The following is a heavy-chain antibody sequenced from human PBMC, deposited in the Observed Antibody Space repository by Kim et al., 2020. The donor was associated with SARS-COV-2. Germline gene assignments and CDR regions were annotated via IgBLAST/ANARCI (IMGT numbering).Heavy chain of an antibody. V-gene: IGHV1-58*01. Sequence: YAQKFQERVTITRDMSTSTAYMELSSLRSEDTAVYYCAADHGDRTTPWDYWGQGTLVTVSS. D-gene: IGHD4-17*01. J-gene: IGHJ4*02. CDR3: AADHGDRTTPWDY.